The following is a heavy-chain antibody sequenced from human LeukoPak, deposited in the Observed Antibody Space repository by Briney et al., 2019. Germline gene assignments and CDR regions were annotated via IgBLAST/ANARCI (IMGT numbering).Heavy chain of an antibody. Sequence: GASVKVSCKASGYTFTSYAMHWVRQAPGQRLEWMGWINAGNGNTKYSQKFQGRVTITRDTSAGTAYMELSSLRSEDTAVYYCARRNGEFQRYYYYYYGMDVWGQGTTVTVSS. V-gene: IGHV1-3*01. J-gene: IGHJ6*02. CDR3: ARRNGEFQRYYYYYYGMDV. D-gene: IGHD3-10*01. CDR1: GYTFTSYA. CDR2: INAGNGNT.